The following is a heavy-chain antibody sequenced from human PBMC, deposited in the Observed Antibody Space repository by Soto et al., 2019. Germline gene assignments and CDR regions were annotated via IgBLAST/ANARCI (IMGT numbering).Heavy chain of an antibody. V-gene: IGHV4-4*07. CDR3: ARSDYGAYYYGMDV. CDR1: EGSINNYY. D-gene: IGHD4-17*01. J-gene: IGHJ6*02. Sequence: ASETLSLTCTVSEGSINNYYWSWIRQPAGKGLEWIGRIYVSGNTNYNPSLKSRVTMSVDSSKNQFSLRLSSVTAADTAVYYCARSDYGAYYYGMDVWGQGTTVTVSS. CDR2: IYVSGNT.